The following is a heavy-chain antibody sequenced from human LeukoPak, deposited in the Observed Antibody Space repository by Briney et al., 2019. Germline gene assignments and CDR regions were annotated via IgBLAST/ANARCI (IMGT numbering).Heavy chain of an antibody. Sequence: PGRSLRLSCAASGFTLSSYGMHWVRQAPGKGLEWVAVVWYDGSPKLYADPVKGRFTISGDYSKNTLYLQMNSLRAEDTAVYYCARKLPFDIWGQGTMVTVSS. J-gene: IGHJ3*02. CDR2: VWYDGSPK. D-gene: IGHD5-24*01. CDR3: ARKLPFDI. CDR1: GFTLSSYG. V-gene: IGHV3-33*01.